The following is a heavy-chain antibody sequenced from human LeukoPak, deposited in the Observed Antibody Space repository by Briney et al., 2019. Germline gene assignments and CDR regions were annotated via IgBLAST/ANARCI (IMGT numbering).Heavy chain of an antibody. Sequence: GGSLRLFCAASGFTFSSYAMSWDRQAPGRGLEWVSAISGSGGSTYYADSVKGRFTISRDNSRNTLYLQMNSLRAEDTAVYYCAKVSPIFYYGMDVWGKGTTVTVSS. CDR1: GFTFSSYA. CDR2: ISGSGGST. J-gene: IGHJ6*04. D-gene: IGHD3-9*01. CDR3: AKVSPIFYYGMDV. V-gene: IGHV3-23*01.